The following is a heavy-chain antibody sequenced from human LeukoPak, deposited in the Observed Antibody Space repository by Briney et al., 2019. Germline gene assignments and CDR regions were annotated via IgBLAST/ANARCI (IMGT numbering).Heavy chain of an antibody. Sequence: GGSLRLSCAASGFTFSSYAMSWVRQAPGKGLEWVSAISGSGGSTYYADSVKGRFTISRDNSKNTPYLQMNSLRAEDTAVYYCARRSEYSSSSWFDPWGQGTLVTVSS. CDR1: GFTFSSYA. CDR2: ISGSGGST. J-gene: IGHJ5*02. V-gene: IGHV3-23*01. CDR3: ARRSEYSSSSWFDP. D-gene: IGHD6-6*01.